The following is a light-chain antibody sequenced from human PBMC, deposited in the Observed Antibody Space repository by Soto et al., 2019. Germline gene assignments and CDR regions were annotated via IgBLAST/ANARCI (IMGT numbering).Light chain of an antibody. V-gene: IGKV1D-12*01. CDR3: QQTNSFPPT. CDR1: QGIGSW. J-gene: IGKJ4*01. CDR2: AAS. Sequence: DIQLAQSPSSVSASVGDRVTITCRASQGIGSWLAWYQQKPGKAPKLLIYAASSLQSGVPSRFSGSGSGTDFTLTISSLQPEDSASYHCQQTNSFPPTFGGGTKVEIQ.